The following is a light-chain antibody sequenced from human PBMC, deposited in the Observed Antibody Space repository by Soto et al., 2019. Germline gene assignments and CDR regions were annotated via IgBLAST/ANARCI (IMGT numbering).Light chain of an antibody. Sequence: QSVLTQPPSVSGAPGQRVTISCSGSTSNIGNNAVNWYQQLPGKAPRALIYYDDLLPTGVSKRFSGSKSGTSVSLASSGLQSDDGASYYCASWDDTLSGVVFGGGTKLTVL. J-gene: IGLJ3*02. CDR1: TSNIGNNA. CDR3: ASWDDTLSGVV. V-gene: IGLV1-36*01. CDR2: YDD.